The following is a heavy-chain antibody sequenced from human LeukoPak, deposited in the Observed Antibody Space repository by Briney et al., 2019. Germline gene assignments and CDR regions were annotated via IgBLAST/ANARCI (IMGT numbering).Heavy chain of an antibody. Sequence: PGGPLRLSCAASGFTFSSYGMHWVRQAPGKGLEWVAVIWYDGSNKYYADSVKGRFTISRDNSKNTLYLQMNSLRAEDTAVYYCARVGGDPVVATGHAFDIWGQGTMVTVSS. V-gene: IGHV3-33*01. J-gene: IGHJ3*02. CDR1: GFTFSSYG. D-gene: IGHD2-21*01. CDR3: ARVGGDPVVATGHAFDI. CDR2: IWYDGSNK.